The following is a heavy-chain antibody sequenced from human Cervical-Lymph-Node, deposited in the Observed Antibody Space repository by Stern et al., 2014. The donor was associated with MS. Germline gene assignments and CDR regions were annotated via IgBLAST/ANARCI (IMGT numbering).Heavy chain of an antibody. Sequence: QEQLVQFGAEVKKPGASVKVSCKASGYSFTSHYMHWVRQAPGQGLEWVGIITPSGDSASYAQKLQGRVTMTRDTSTSTVYMELSSLRSEDTAVYYCASGTGSKRPTGNYWGQGTLVTVSS. J-gene: IGHJ4*02. CDR1: GYSFTSHY. CDR3: ASGTGSKRPTGNY. D-gene: IGHD3/OR15-3a*01. V-gene: IGHV1-46*01. CDR2: ITPSGDSA.